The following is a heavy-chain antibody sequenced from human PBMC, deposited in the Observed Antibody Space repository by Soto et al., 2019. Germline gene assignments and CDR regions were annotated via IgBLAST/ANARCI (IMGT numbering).Heavy chain of an antibody. CDR3: ARDHLFPWYKEMATQNRPLEY. J-gene: IGHJ4*02. V-gene: IGHV3-30-3*01. D-gene: IGHD1-1*01. CDR1: GFTFSSYA. Sequence: QVQLVESGGGVVQPGRSLRLSCAASGFTFSSYAMHWVRQAPGKGLEWVAVISYDGSNKYYADSVKGRFTISRDNSKNTLYLQMNSLRAEDTAVYYCARDHLFPWYKEMATQNRPLEYCGQGTLVTVSS. CDR2: ISYDGSNK.